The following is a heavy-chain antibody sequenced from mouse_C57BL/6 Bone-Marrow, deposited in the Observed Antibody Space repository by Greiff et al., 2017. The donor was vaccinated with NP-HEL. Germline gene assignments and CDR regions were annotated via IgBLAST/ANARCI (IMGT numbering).Heavy chain of an antibody. D-gene: IGHD2-12*01. CDR2: ISNLAYSI. CDR1: GFTFSDYG. Sequence: EVQGVESGGGLVQPGGSLKLSCAASGFTFSDYGMAWVRQAPRKGPEWVAFISNLAYSIYYADTVTGRFTISRENAKNTLYLEMGSLRSEDTAIDDCASHGLWYCSYYFDYWGQGTTLTVSA. J-gene: IGHJ2*01. CDR3: ASHGLWYCSYYFDY. V-gene: IGHV5-15*01.